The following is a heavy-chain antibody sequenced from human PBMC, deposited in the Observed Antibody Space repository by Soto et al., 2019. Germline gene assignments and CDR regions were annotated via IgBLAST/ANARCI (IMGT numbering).Heavy chain of an antibody. CDR2: ISYDGSNK. CDR3: AKEYYDSSGYPFDY. J-gene: IGHJ4*02. D-gene: IGHD3-22*01. Sequence: PGGSLRLSCAASGFTFSSYGMHWVRQAPGKGLEWVAVISYDGSNKYYADSVKGRFTISRDNSKNTLYLQMNSLRAEDTAVYYCAKEYYDSSGYPFDYWGQGTLVTVSS. CDR1: GFTFSSYG. V-gene: IGHV3-30*18.